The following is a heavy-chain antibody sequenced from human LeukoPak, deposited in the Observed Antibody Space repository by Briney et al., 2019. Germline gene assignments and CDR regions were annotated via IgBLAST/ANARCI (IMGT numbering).Heavy chain of an antibody. Sequence: PSETLSLTWAVYGGSFSGYFWSWIRQPPGKGLEWIGEINHSGSTNYNPSLKSRVTISVDTSKNQFSLKLSSVTAADTAVYYCARDLRDRFGWSYRSWGQGTLVTVSS. CDR2: INHSGST. D-gene: IGHD1-26*01. CDR3: ARDLRDRFGWSYRS. CDR1: GGSFSGYF. J-gene: IGHJ4*02. V-gene: IGHV4-34*01.